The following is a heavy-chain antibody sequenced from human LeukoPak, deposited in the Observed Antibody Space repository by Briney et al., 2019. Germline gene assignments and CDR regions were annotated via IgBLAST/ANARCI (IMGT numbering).Heavy chain of an antibody. CDR1: GGTFTIYA. D-gene: IGHD2-15*01. CDR2: IIPILGIA. V-gene: IGHV1-69*04. CDR3: ARSESHCSGGTCYSRWFDP. J-gene: IGHJ5*02. Sequence: SVKVSSKASGGTFTIYAVSWVRQAPGQGLEWMGRIIPILGIANYAQKFQGRVTITADKSTSTAYMELSSLRSEDTAVYYCARSESHCSGGTCYSRWFDPWGQGTLVTVSS.